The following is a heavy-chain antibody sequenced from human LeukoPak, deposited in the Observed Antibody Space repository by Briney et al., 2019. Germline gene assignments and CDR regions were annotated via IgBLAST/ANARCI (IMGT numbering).Heavy chain of an antibody. CDR3: AKDLLGDFWSGPTPNSAFDI. CDR1: GFTFSSYA. CDR2: ISGSGDST. V-gene: IGHV3-23*01. Sequence: PGGSLRLSCAASGFTFSSYAMSWVRQAPGKGLEWVSAISGSGDSTYYADSVKGRFTISRDNSKNTLYLQMNSLRAEDTAVYYCAKDLLGDFWSGPTPNSAFDIWGQGTMVTVSS. D-gene: IGHD3-3*01. J-gene: IGHJ3*02.